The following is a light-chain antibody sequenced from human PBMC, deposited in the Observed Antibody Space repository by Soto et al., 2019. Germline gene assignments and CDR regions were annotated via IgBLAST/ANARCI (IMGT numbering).Light chain of an antibody. CDR3: QQYSGSPPTT. CDR1: QSVSSNY. V-gene: IGKV3-20*01. CDR2: GAS. J-gene: IGKJ5*01. Sequence: EIVLTQSPGTLSLSPGERATLSCRASQSVSSNYLAWYQQKPAQAPRLLIYGASSRATGIPDRFSGSGSGTDFTLTISRLEPEDFAVYYWQQYSGSPPTTFGQGTRLEIE.